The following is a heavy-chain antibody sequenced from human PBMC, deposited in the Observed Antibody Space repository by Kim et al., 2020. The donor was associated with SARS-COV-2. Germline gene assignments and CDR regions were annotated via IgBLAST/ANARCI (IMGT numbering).Heavy chain of an antibody. D-gene: IGHD5-18*01. J-gene: IGHJ4*02. V-gene: IGHV3-15*01. Sequence: GGSLRLSCAASGFTFSNAWMSWVRQAPGNGLEWVSRIKRKTDGGTKDYAATVKGRFTISRDDSKNTLYLQMNSMKTEDTAVYYCTSTVRYRYGLYYIDYWGQGTLVSVSS. CDR1: GFTFSNAW. CDR3: TSTVRYRYGLYYIDY. CDR2: IKRKTDGGTK.